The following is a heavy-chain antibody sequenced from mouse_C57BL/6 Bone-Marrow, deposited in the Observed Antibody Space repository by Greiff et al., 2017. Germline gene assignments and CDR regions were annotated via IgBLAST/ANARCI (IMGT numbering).Heavy chain of an antibody. CDR3: ASRDNYAWFAY. CDR2: IYPGGGNT. CDR1: GYSFTSYY. V-gene: IGHV1-66*01. J-gene: IGHJ3*01. D-gene: IGHD2-12*01. Sequence: VKLVESGPELVKPGASVKISCKASGYSFTSYYIHWVKQRPGQGLEWIGWIYPGGGNTKYNEKFKGKATLTADKSSRTAYMQLSSLTSEHSAVDYCASRDNYAWFAYWGQGTLVTVSA.